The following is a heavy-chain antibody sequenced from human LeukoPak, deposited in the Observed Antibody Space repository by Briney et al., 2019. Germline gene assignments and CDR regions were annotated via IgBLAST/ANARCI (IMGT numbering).Heavy chain of an antibody. Sequence: SETLSLTCTVSGGSISSYYWSWIRQPPGKGLEWFGYIYYSGSTNYNPSLKSRVTISVDTSKNQFSLKLSSVTAADTAVYYCARDPAPKVTTLGEFDYWGQGTLVTVSS. CDR2: IYYSGST. CDR1: GGSISSYY. CDR3: ARDPAPKVTTLGEFDY. D-gene: IGHD4-11*01. J-gene: IGHJ4*02. V-gene: IGHV4-59*01.